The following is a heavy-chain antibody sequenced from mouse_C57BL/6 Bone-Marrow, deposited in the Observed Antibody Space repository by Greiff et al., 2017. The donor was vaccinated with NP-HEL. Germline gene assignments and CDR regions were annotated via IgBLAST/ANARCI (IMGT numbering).Heavy chain of an antibody. J-gene: IGHJ2*01. CDR1: GFSLTSYG. CDR3: ARNRYGNYVRYFDY. CDR2: IWSGGST. Sequence: VKLVESGPGLVQPSQSLSITCTVSGFSLTSYGVHWVRQSPGKGLEWLGVIWSGGSTADNAAFISSLSTSKDNSKSQVFFKMNSLQADDTAIYYCARNRYGNYVRYFDYWGQGTTLTVSS. V-gene: IGHV2-2*01. D-gene: IGHD2-1*01.